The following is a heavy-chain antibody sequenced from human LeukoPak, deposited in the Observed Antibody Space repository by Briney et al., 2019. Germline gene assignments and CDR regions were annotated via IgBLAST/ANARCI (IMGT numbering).Heavy chain of an antibody. Sequence: ASVKVSCKASGYTFTSYDINWVRQATGQGLEWMGWMNPNSGNTGYAQKFQGRVTITRNTSISTAYMELSSLRSEDTAVYCCTRLHGGYPFDYWGQGTLVTVSS. D-gene: IGHD2-15*01. V-gene: IGHV1-8*03. CDR2: MNPNSGNT. CDR3: TRLHGGYPFDY. J-gene: IGHJ4*02. CDR1: GYTFTSYD.